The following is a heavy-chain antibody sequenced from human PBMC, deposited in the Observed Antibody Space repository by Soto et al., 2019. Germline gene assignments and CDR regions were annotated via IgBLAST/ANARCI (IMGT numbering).Heavy chain of an antibody. Sequence: QVQLVESGGGVVQPGRSLRLSCAASGFTFSSYGMHWVRQAPGKGLEWVAVISYDGSNKYYADSVKGRFTISRDNSKNTLYLQMNSLRAEDTAVYYCAKNPPGGWYYFDYWGQGTLVTVSS. CDR3: AKNPPGGWYYFDY. J-gene: IGHJ4*02. D-gene: IGHD6-19*01. CDR1: GFTFSSYG. CDR2: ISYDGSNK. V-gene: IGHV3-30*18.